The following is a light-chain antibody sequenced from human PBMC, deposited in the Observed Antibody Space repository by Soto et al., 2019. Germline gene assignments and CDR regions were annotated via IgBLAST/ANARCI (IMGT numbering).Light chain of an antibody. Sequence: QSALTQPASVSGSPGQSITISCTGTSSDVGGYNYVSWYQQHPGKAPKLMIYEVSNRPSGVSNRFSGSKSGNTASLTISGLQAEDEAVYYCSSSTSSSTLWVFGGGTKLTVL. J-gene: IGLJ3*02. CDR1: SSDVGGYNY. CDR3: SSSTSSSTLWV. V-gene: IGLV2-14*01. CDR2: EVS.